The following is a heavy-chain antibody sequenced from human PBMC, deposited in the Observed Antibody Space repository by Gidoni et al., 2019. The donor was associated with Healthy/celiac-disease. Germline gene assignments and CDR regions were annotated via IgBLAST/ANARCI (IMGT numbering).Heavy chain of an antibody. Sequence: QVQLQESGPGLVTPSATLSLTCTVSGASVSSGSSYWSWIRPPPGKGLEWIGYIYYSGSTNYNPSLKSRVTIEVDTSKNQFSLKLSSVTAADTAVYYCARDRGSYYRGGWFDPWGQGTLVTVSS. CDR2: IYYSGST. CDR1: GASVSSGSSY. V-gene: IGHV4-61*01. D-gene: IGHD1-26*01. CDR3: ARDRGSYYRGGWFDP. J-gene: IGHJ5*02.